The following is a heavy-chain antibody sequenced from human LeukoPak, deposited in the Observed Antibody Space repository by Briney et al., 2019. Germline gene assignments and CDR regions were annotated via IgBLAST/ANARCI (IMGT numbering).Heavy chain of an antibody. CDR2: ISYDESNK. J-gene: IGHJ4*02. CDR1: RFTFSSYG. D-gene: IGHD3-22*01. CDR3: ARAKGGYFDY. Sequence: GGSLRLSCAASRFTFSSYGMHWVRQAPGKGLEWVAFISYDESNKWYADSVKGRFTISRDNAKNTLYLQMNSLRAEDTAVYYCARAKGGYFDYWGQGTLVTVSS. V-gene: IGHV3-30*03.